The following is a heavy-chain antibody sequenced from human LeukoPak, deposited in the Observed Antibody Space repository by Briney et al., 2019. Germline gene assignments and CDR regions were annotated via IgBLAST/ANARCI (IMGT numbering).Heavy chain of an antibody. J-gene: IGHJ4*02. CDR3: AKDLLVWFGELLLDY. CDR2: ISGSGGST. CDR1: GFTFSSYG. V-gene: IGHV3-23*01. Sequence: GGSLRLSCAASGFTFSSYGMSWVRQAPGKGLEWVSAISGSGGSTYYADSVKGRFTISRDNSKNTLYLQMNSLRAEDTAVYYCAKDLLVWFGELLLDYWGQGTLVTVSS. D-gene: IGHD3-10*01.